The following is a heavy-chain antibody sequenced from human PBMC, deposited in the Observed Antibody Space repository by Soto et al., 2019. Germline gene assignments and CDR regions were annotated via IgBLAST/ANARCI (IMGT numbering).Heavy chain of an antibody. CDR3: ASPSSIAARRNYYYMDV. Sequence: ASVKVSCKASGGTFSSYTISWVRQAPGQGLEWMGRIIPILGIANYAQKFQGRVTITADKSTSTAYMELSSLRSEDTAVYYCASPSSIAARRNYYYMDVWGKGTTVTVSS. J-gene: IGHJ6*03. CDR2: IIPILGIA. CDR1: GGTFSSYT. D-gene: IGHD6-6*01. V-gene: IGHV1-69*02.